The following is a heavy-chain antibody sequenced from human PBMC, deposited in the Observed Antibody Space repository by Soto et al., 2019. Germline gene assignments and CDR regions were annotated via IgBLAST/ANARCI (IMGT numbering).Heavy chain of an antibody. CDR3: RSSSRYSTDV. J-gene: IGHJ6*02. V-gene: IGHV4-39*02. CDR2: IYGTGNT. Sequence: QLQLQESGPGLVKPSETLSLSCTVSGGSITSSFYWGWIRQPPGKGLEWIGSIYGTGNTYYNPSLKGRVTISADPSKNHFSLNLISVTAADTAVYYCRSSSRYSTDVWGQGATVTVSS. D-gene: IGHD6-13*01. CDR1: GGSITSSFY.